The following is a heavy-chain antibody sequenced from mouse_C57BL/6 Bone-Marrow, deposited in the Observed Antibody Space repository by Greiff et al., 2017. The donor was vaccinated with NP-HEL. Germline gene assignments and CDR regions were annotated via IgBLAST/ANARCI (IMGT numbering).Heavy chain of an antibody. J-gene: IGHJ4*01. CDR2: IYPGSGST. CDR3: ALYYPYAMDY. V-gene: IGHV1-55*01. Sequence: QVHVKQPGAELVKPGASVKMSCKASGYTFTSYWITWVKQRPGQGLEWIGDIYPGSGSTNYNEKFKSKATLTVDTSSSTAYMQLSSLTSEDSAVYYCALYYPYAMDYWGQGTSVTVSS. CDR1: GYTFTSYW. D-gene: IGHD1-1*01.